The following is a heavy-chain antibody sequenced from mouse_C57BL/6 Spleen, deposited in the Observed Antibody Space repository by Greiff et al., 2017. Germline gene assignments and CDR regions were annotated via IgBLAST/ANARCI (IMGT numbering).Heavy chain of an antibody. J-gene: IGHJ2*01. Sequence: QVQLQQSGPELVKPGASVKISCKASGYAFSSSWMNWVKQRPGKGLEWIGRIYPGDGDTNYIGKFKGKATLTADKSSSTAYMQLSSLTSEDSAVYFCARGDSTLDYWGQGTTLTVSS. CDR1: GYAFSSSW. V-gene: IGHV1-82*01. D-gene: IGHD2-5*01. CDR2: IYPGDGDT. CDR3: ARGDSTLDY.